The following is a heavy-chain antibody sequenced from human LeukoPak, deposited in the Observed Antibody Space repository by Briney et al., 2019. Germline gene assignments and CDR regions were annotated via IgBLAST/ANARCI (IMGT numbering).Heavy chain of an antibody. J-gene: IGHJ4*02. CDR2: IYYSGSN. Sequence: SQTLSLTCTVSGGSISSYYWSWIRQPPGKGLEWIGYIYYSGSNNYNPSLKSRVTISVDTSKNQFSLKLSSVTAADTAVYYCAGHSGSTRYFDYWGQGTLVTVSS. CDR1: GGSISSYY. D-gene: IGHD1-26*01. CDR3: AGHSGSTRYFDY. V-gene: IGHV4-59*01.